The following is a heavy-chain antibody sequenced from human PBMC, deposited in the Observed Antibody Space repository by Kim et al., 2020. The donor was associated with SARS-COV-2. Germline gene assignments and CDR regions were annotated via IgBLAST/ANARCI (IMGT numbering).Heavy chain of an antibody. J-gene: IGHJ6*02. CDR3: AREHLGLFGEGHYYYYYGMDV. CDR1: GYSFTSYW. D-gene: IGHD3-10*01. V-gene: IGHV5-51*01. CDR2: IYPGDSDT. Sequence: GESLKISCKGSGYSFTSYWIGWVRQMPGKGLEWMGIIYPGDSDTRYSPSFQGQVTISADKSISTAYLQWSSLKASDTAMYYCAREHLGLFGEGHYYYYYGMDVWGQGTTVTVSS.